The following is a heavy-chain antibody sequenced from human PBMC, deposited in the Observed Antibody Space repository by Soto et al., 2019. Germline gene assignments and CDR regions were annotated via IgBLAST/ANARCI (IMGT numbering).Heavy chain of an antibody. CDR3: ARCGGEYGKCYFEC. J-gene: IGHJ4*02. V-gene: IGHV3-53*02. CDR1: GVIVSSSY. D-gene: IGHD2-15*01. CDR2: IYADGRT. Sequence: DVQLVETGGGLIQPARSLRLSCAASGVIVSSSYMTWVRQAPGKGLEWVSVIYADGRTYYADSVKSRFTLSRDNSKNKLYLQMNSLSAEDTAVYYCARCGGEYGKCYFECWCKGTLVTVSS.